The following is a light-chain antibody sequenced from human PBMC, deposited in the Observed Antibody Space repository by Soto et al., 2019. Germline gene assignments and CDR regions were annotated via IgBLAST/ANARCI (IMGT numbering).Light chain of an antibody. CDR1: QSVSNNY. V-gene: IGKV3-20*01. CDR3: HQYISSPLT. CDR2: GAS. J-gene: IGKJ1*01. Sequence: EIVLTQSPGTLSLSPGEGATLSCRASQSVSNNYLAWSQQKPGQAPRLLIYGASRRATDIPDRFSGGGSGTDFTLTISRLEPEDFAVYYCHQYISSPLTFGQGTKVEIK.